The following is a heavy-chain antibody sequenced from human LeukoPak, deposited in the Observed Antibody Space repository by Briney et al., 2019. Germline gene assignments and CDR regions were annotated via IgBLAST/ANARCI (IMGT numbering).Heavy chain of an antibody. J-gene: IGHJ4*02. CDR2: IYYSGST. V-gene: IGHV4-39*01. CDR3: ARLGYCSSTSCYVSTTNFDY. D-gene: IGHD2-2*01. CDR1: GGFISSSSYY. Sequence: PSETLSLTCTVSGGFISSSSYYWGWIRQPPGKGLEWIGSIYYSGSTYYNPSLKSRVTISVDTSKNQFSLKLSSVTAADTAVYYCARLGYCSSTSCYVSTTNFDYWGQGTLVTVSS.